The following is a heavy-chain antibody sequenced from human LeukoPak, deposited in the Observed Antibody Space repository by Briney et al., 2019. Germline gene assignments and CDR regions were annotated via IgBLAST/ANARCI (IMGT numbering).Heavy chain of an antibody. Sequence: PGGSLRLSCAASGFTFSSYEMNWVRQAPGKGLEWVSYISSSGSTIYYADSVKGRFTISRDNAKNSLYLQMNSLRAEDTAVYYCASSGDVVVVAATRVRYIRDNWFDPWGQGTLVTVSS. J-gene: IGHJ5*02. CDR3: ASSGDVVVVAATRVRYIRDNWFDP. V-gene: IGHV3-48*03. CDR2: ISSSGSTI. D-gene: IGHD2-15*01. CDR1: GFTFSSYE.